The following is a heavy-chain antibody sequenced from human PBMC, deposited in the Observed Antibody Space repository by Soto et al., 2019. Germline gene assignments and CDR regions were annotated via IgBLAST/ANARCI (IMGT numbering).Heavy chain of an antibody. CDR3: TRDQPITP. J-gene: IGHJ3*01. Sequence: LRLSCTASGFTFGDYAMSWVRQAPGKGLEWVGFIRSKGSGGTSEYAASVKGRSTFSRDDSKSIAYLQMNSLKIEDTAVYYCTRDQPITPWGQGTMVTVSS. V-gene: IGHV3-49*04. CDR2: IRSKGSGGTS. D-gene: IGHD3-10*01. CDR1: GFTFGDYA.